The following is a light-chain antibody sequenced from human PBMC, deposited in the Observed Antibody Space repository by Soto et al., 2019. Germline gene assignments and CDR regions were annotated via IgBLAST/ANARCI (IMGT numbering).Light chain of an antibody. V-gene: IGKV1-39*01. CDR2: AAS. J-gene: IGKJ1*01. CDR3: QQYNSWPRT. CDR1: QSIGDN. Sequence: DIQMTQSPSSLSASVGDRVTITCRASQSIGDNLNWYQLKPGTAPNLLIYAASNLQSGVPSRFSGSGSGTDFTLTISSLQSEDFAIYYCQQYNSWPRTFGQGTKVEIK.